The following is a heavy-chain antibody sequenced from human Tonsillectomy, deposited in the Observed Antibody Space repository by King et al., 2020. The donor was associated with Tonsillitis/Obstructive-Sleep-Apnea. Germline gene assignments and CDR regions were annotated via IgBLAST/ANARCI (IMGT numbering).Heavy chain of an antibody. J-gene: IGHJ3*02. Sequence: ITLKESGPTLVKPTQTLTLTCTFSWFSLSTSGVGVGCIRQPPGKALEWLALIYWEGDNGYSPSLKRRLTITKETSKNQVVLTMTNMDPVDTATYYCAHRQGAYDYIWGSYLGAFDIWGQGTMVTVSS. CDR2: IYWEGDN. CDR3: AHRQGAYDYIWGSYLGAFDI. CDR1: WFSLSTSGVG. D-gene: IGHD3-16*01. V-gene: IGHV2-5*02.